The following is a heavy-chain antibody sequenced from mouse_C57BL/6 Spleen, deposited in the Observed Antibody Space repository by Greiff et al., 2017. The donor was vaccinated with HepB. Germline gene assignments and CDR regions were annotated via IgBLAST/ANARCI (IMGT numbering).Heavy chain of an antibody. CDR3: TRGGGLRREYYFDY. V-gene: IGHV5-9-1*02. CDR2: ISSGGDYI. Sequence: EVKLMESGEGLVKPGGSLKLSCAASGFTFSSYAMSWVRQTPEKRLEWVAYISSGGDYIYYADTVKGRFTISRDNARNTLYLQMSSLKSEDTAMYYCTRGGGLRREYYFDYWGQGTTLTVSS. CDR1: GFTFSSYA. J-gene: IGHJ2*01. D-gene: IGHD1-1*01.